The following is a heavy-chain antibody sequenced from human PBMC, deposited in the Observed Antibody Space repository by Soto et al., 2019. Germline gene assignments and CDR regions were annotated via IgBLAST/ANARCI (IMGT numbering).Heavy chain of an antibody. Sequence: LRLSCEASGFTFSSYDMNWVRQAPGKGLEWVSGVSASGSITSYADSAKGRFTISRDNAKNTVFLQMTGLRAEDTAVYFCAKGDCSGGKCYRGFDYWGQGTLVTVSS. J-gene: IGHJ4*02. CDR1: GFTFSSYD. D-gene: IGHD2-15*01. CDR2: VSASGSIT. V-gene: IGHV3-23*01. CDR3: AKGDCSGGKCYRGFDY.